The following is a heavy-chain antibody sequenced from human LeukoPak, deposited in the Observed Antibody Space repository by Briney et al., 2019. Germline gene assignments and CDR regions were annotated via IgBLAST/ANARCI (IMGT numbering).Heavy chain of an antibody. Sequence: GGSLRLSCAASGFTFSSYAMHWVRQAPGQGLEYVSAISSKGGRTYYANSVKGRFIISRDNSKNTLYLQMGSLRAEDMAVYYCARGRGYYDSSGYYHLYYFDYWGQGTLVTVSS. D-gene: IGHD3-22*01. CDR3: ARGRGYYDSSGYYHLYYFDY. J-gene: IGHJ4*02. CDR1: GFTFSSYA. CDR2: ISSKGGRT. V-gene: IGHV3-64*01.